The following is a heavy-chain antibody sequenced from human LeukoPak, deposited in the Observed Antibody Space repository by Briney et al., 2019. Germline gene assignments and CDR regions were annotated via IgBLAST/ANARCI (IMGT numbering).Heavy chain of an antibody. CDR2: IKQDGTDK. CDR1: GFTFSTYW. CDR3: ARAASSGWYQSWFDP. J-gene: IGHJ5*02. D-gene: IGHD6-19*01. Sequence: GGSLRLSCAGSGFTFSTYWMSWVRQAPGKGLDWVANIKQDGTDKYYVDSVKGRFTISRDNAKNSLYLQMNSLRAEDTAVYCCARAASSGWYQSWFDPWGQGTLVTVSS. V-gene: IGHV3-7*01.